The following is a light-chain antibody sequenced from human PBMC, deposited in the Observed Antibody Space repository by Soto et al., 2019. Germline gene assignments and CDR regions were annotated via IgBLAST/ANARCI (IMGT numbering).Light chain of an antibody. CDR1: QSVSSN. CDR2: GAS. Sequence: EIVMTQSPATLSVSPGERATISCRASQSVSSNLAWYQQKPGQAPRLLIYGASTRATGIPARFSGSGSGTEFTLTISSLQSEDFAVYYCQQYNNWPPAFGGGTKV. CDR3: QQYNNWPPA. V-gene: IGKV3-15*01. J-gene: IGKJ4*01.